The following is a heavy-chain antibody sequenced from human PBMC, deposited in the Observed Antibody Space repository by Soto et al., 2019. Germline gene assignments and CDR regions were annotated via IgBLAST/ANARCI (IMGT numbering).Heavy chain of an antibody. CDR2: IWYDGGNK. CDR1: GFIFSSFA. V-gene: IGHV3-33*01. Sequence: GWSLRLSCAASGFIFSSFAMHWVRQAPGKGLEWVAVIWYDGGNKYYADSVRGRFTISRDNSKNTLYLQMNSLRAEDTAVYYCASRSSGWYFDYWGQGTLVTVS. D-gene: IGHD6-19*01. CDR3: ASRSSGWYFDY. J-gene: IGHJ4*02.